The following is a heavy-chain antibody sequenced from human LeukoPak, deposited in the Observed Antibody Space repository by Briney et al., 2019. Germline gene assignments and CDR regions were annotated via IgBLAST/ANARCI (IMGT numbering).Heavy chain of an antibody. Sequence: SETLSLTCTVSGGSISSYYWSWIRQPPGKGLEWIGYIYYSGSTKYNPSLKSRVTISVDMYKNQFSLKLNSGTAADTAVYYCARGSTTYDYWGEGTLVTVSS. D-gene: IGHD1-1*01. CDR3: ARGSTTYDY. J-gene: IGHJ4*02. CDR2: IYYSGST. V-gene: IGHV4-59*01. CDR1: GGSISSYY.